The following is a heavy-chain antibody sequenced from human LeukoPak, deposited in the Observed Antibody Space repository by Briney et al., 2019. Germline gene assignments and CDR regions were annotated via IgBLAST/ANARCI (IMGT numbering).Heavy chain of an antibody. CDR3: AKAAYYYDSSAFDY. CDR1: GFTFDDYA. V-gene: IGHV3-9*01. Sequence: SGGSLRLSCAASGFTFDDYAMHWVRQAPGKGLEWVSGISWNSGSIGYADSVKGRITISRDNAKNSLYLQMNSLRAEDTALYYCAKAAYYYDSSAFDYWGQGTLVTVSS. J-gene: IGHJ4*02. D-gene: IGHD3-22*01. CDR2: ISWNSGSI.